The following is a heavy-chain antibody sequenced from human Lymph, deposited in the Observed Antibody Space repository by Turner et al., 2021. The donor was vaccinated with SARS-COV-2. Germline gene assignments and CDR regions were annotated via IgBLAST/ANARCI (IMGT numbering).Heavy chain of an antibody. CDR2: ISYDGNNK. CDR3: ARGLSGNYYFFDY. J-gene: IGHJ4*02. Sequence: QVPLVESGGGVVQPGRSLKLSCAAAGFPFSSYAMHWVRQAPGKGLEWVALISYDGNNKYYADSVRGRFTISRDNSKNTLYLQMNSLRAEDTAVYYCARGLSGNYYFFDYWGQGTLVTVSS. CDR1: GFPFSSYA. V-gene: IGHV3-30-3*01. D-gene: IGHD1-26*01.